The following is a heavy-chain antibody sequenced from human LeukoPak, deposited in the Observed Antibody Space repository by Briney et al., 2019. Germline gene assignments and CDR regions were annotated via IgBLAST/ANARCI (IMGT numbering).Heavy chain of an antibody. V-gene: IGHV4-59*01. J-gene: IGHJ4*02. Sequence: SETLSLTCAVSGGSISSYYWSWIRQPPGKGLEWIGYIYYTGSTNYNPSLESRVTISVDTSKSQFSLKLTSVTAADTAVYFCARDRALGGWLLTFDYWGRGTLVTVPS. CDR1: GGSISSYY. CDR3: ARDRALGGWLLTFDY. CDR2: IYYTGST. D-gene: IGHD5-24*01.